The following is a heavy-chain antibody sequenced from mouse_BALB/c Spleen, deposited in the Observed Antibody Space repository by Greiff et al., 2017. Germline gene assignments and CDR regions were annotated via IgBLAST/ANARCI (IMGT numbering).Heavy chain of an antibody. CDR3: ARGRDYGFADY. CDR1: GFTFSSYA. Sequence: EVKLMESGGGLVKPGGSLKLSCAASGFTFSSYAMSWVRQTPEKRLEWVASISSGGSTYYPDSVKGRFTISRDNARNILYLQMSSLRSEDTAMYYCARGRDYGFADYWGQGTTLTVSS. J-gene: IGHJ2*01. CDR2: ISSGGST. V-gene: IGHV5-6-5*01. D-gene: IGHD1-2*01.